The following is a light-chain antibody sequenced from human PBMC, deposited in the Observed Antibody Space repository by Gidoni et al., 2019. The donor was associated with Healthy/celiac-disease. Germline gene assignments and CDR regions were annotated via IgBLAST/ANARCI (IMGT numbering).Light chain of an antibody. Sequence: SYVLTQPPSVSVAPGKTARITCGGNNIGSKSVHWYQQKPGQAPVLVVYEYSDRPSGIPERFSGSNAGNTATLTISRVEAGDEADYYCHVWDSSSDHYVFGTGTKVTVL. V-gene: IGLV3-21*03. CDR3: HVWDSSSDHYV. J-gene: IGLJ1*01. CDR2: EYS. CDR1: NIGSKS.